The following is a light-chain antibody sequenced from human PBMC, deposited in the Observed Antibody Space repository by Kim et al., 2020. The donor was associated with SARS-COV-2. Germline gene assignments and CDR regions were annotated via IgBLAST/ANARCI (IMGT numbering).Light chain of an antibody. Sequence: QTVTISCSGSNSNIGMNYVSWFQQFPGTAPKLVIYEDTERPSEIPDRFSASKSGTSATLGISGLQPGDEAIYYCETWDSSLNAVFFGGGTQLTVL. CDR1: NSNIGMNY. CDR2: EDT. CDR3: ETWDSSLNAVF. J-gene: IGLJ2*01. V-gene: IGLV1-51*01.